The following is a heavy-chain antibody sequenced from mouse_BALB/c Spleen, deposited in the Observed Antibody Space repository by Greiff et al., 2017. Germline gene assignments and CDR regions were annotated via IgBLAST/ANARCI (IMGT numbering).Heavy chain of an antibody. D-gene: IGHD1-1*01. CDR1: GFTFSDYY. CDR3: ARPPRYGSSYAMDY. V-gene: IGHV5-4*02. CDR2: ISDGGSYT. J-gene: IGHJ4*01. Sequence: EVHLVESGGGLVKPGGSLKLSCAASGFTFSDYYMYWVRQTPEKRLEWVATISDGGSYTYYPDSVKGRFTISRDNAKNNLYLQMSSLKSEDTAMYYCARPPRYGSSYAMDYWGQGTSVTVSS.